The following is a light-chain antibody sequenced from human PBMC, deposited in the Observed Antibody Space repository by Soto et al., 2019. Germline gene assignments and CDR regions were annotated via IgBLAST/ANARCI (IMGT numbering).Light chain of an antibody. CDR2: GAS. CDR3: QKYNKWPIT. V-gene: IGKV3-15*01. J-gene: IGKJ4*01. Sequence: EIVMTQSPGTLSVSPGEGATLSCRASQSISSNLAWFQQKPGQAPRLLIYGASTRATGIPARFSGSGSGTAFTLTISSLQSEDFAVYYCQKYNKWPITFGGGTKVEIK. CDR1: QSISSN.